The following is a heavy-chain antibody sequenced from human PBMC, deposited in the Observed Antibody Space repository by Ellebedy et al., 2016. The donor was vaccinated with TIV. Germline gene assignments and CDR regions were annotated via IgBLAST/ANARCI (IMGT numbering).Heavy chain of an antibody. V-gene: IGHV3-21*01. CDR1: GFTFSSYS. D-gene: IGHD1-26*01. J-gene: IGHJ4*02. CDR2: ISSSSSYI. CDR3: ARGRVYSGSYSDH. Sequence: GESLKISXAASGFTFSSYSMNWVRQAPGKGLEWVSSISSSSSYIYYADSVKGRFTISRDNAKNTVYLQMNSLRVEDTAVYYCARGRVYSGSYSDHWGQGTLVTVSS.